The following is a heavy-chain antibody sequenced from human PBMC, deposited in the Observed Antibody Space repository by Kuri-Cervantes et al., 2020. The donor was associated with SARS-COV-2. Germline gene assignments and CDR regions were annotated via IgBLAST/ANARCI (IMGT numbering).Heavy chain of an antibody. CDR2: IKQDGSEK. V-gene: IGHV3-7*01. Sequence: GGSLRLSCAASGFTFSSYWMSWVRQAPGKGLEWVANIKQDGSEKYYVDSVKGRFTISRDNAKNSLYQQMNSLRAEDTAVYYCARDLGEIQLRTPLADYWGQGTLVTVSS. D-gene: IGHD5-18*01. J-gene: IGHJ4*02. CDR1: GFTFSSYW. CDR3: ARDLGEIQLRTPLADY.